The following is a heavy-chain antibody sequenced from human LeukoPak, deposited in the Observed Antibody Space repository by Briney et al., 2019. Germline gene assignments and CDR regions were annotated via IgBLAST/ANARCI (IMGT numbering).Heavy chain of an antibody. Sequence: GGSLRLSCAASGFTFSNFWMGWVRQAPGKGLEWVANIKQDGSEKRYVDPVKGRFTISRDNAKNSLYLQMNSLRAEDTAVYYCARDYYDSSGYPPAFDIWGQGTMVTVSS. CDR3: ARDYYDSSGYPPAFDI. CDR2: IKQDGSEK. J-gene: IGHJ3*02. CDR1: GFTFSNFW. D-gene: IGHD3-22*01. V-gene: IGHV3-7*01.